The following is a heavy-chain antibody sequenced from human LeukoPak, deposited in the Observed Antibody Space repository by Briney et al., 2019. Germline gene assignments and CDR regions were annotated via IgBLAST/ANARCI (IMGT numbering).Heavy chain of an antibody. CDR3: ARDQYYYDSSGYLFDY. D-gene: IGHD3-22*01. Sequence: SETLSLTCTVSGGSISSSSYFWGWIRQPPGKGLEWIGSFHYSGSTYYNPSLKRRVTVSEDTSKNQFSLKLSSVTAADTAVYYCARDQYYYDSSGYLFDYWGQGTLVTVSS. V-gene: IGHV4-39*07. CDR1: GGSISSSSYF. CDR2: FHYSGST. J-gene: IGHJ4*02.